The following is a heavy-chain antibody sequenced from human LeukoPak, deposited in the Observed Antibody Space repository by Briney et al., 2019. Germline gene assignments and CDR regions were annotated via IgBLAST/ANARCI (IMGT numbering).Heavy chain of an antibody. D-gene: IGHD3-16*01. CDR3: SRSYWGLGAFDI. J-gene: IGHJ3*02. Sequence: PSETLSLTCAVSGYSISSGYYCGWIRQSPGNGLEWIGGMFHSGIAYYNPSLKSRVNISLDMSKNQFSLKLTSVTAADTAVYYCSRSYWGLGAFDIWGQGTMVTVSS. CDR2: MFHSGIA. CDR1: GYSISSGYY. V-gene: IGHV4-38-2*01.